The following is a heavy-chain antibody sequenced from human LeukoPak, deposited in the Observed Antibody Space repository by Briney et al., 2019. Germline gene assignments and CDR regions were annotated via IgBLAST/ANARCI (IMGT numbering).Heavy chain of an antibody. CDR2: IYYTGSA. CDR3: TSLRNGWELTD. V-gene: IGHV4-39*01. CDR1: GGSISDSSYY. J-gene: IGHJ4*02. Sequence: SETLSLTCSVSGGSISDSSYYWGWIRQPPGKGLESIGRIYYTGSAHYNPSLKSRVTISIDTSRDQFSLKLSPVTAADTAVYYCTSLRNGWELTDWGQGTLVTVSS. D-gene: IGHD4-23*01.